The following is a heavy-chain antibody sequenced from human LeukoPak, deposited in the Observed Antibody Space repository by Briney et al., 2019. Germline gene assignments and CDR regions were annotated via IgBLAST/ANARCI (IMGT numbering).Heavy chain of an antibody. Sequence: GGSLRLSCAASGFTFSSYAMSWVRQAPGKGLERVSVISGSGGRTYYADSVKGRFTISRDNSKNTLYLQMNSLRAEDTAVYYCAKDRSGGNVYYFDYWGQGTLVTVSS. CDR2: ISGSGGRT. CDR3: AKDRSGGNVYYFDY. CDR1: GFTFSSYA. V-gene: IGHV3-23*01. D-gene: IGHD4-23*01. J-gene: IGHJ4*02.